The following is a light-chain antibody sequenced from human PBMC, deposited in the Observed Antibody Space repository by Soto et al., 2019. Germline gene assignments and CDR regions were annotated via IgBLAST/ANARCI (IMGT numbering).Light chain of an antibody. V-gene: IGKV3-15*01. CDR2: GAS. CDR3: QQSSDFPLT. J-gene: IGKJ4*01. Sequence: IVMTQSPATLSVSPGERATLSCRASQSVSSNLAWYQQKPGQAPRLLIYGASTRATGIPSRFSGSESGTDFSLTISSLQPEDFATYFCQQSSDFPLTFGGGTKVDIK. CDR1: QSVSSN.